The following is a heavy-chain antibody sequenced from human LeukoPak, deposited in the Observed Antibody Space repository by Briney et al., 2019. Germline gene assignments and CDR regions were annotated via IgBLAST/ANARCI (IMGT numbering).Heavy chain of an antibody. Sequence: GASVKVSCKASGYAFTGYYMHWVRQAPGQGLEWMGWINPNSGGTNYAQKFQGRVTMTRDTSISTAYMELSRLRSDDTAVYYCANLVAVAGTGAFDIWGQGTMVTASS. CDR1: GYAFTGYY. V-gene: IGHV1-2*02. D-gene: IGHD6-19*01. J-gene: IGHJ3*02. CDR2: INPNSGGT. CDR3: ANLVAVAGTGAFDI.